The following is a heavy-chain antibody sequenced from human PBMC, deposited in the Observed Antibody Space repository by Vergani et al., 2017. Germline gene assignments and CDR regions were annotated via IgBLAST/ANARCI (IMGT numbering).Heavy chain of an antibody. V-gene: IGHV3-23*01. CDR1: GFTFSSYA. D-gene: IGHD2-15*01. CDR2: ISGSGGST. J-gene: IGHJ6*02. Sequence: EVQLLESGGGLVQPGGSLRLSCAASGFTFSSYAMSWVRQAPGKGLEWVSAISGSGGSTYYADSVKGRFTISGDNSKNTLYLQMNSLRAEDTAVYYCAKVQDPYYYYGMDVWGQGTTVTVSS. CDR3: AKVQDPYYYYGMDV.